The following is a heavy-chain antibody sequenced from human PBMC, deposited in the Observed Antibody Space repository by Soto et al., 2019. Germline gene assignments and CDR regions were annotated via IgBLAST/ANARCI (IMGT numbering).Heavy chain of an antibody. J-gene: IGHJ1*01. CDR1: GYTFTSYG. CDR2: ISAYNGNT. Sequence: ASVKVSCKASGYTFTSYGISWVRQAPGQGLEWMGWISAYNGNTNYVQKLQGRVTMTTDTSTSTAYMDLRSLRSDDTAVYYCTRDGYDYGDYTYFQHWGQGTLVTVSS. D-gene: IGHD4-17*01. V-gene: IGHV1-18*01. CDR3: TRDGYDYGDYTYFQH.